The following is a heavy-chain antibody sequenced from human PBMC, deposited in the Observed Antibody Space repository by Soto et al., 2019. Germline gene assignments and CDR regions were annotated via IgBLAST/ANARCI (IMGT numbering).Heavy chain of an antibody. V-gene: IGHV3-9*01. CDR2: ISWNSGTI. Sequence: GGSLRLSCAASGFMFDNYAMHWVRQVPGKGLEWVSGISWNSGTIGYADSVKGRFTISRDNAKNSLYLQMNSLRAEDTALYYCAKSTGGTANGMDVWGQGTTVTVSS. CDR3: AKSTGGTANGMDV. CDR1: GFMFDNYA. D-gene: IGHD2-8*02. J-gene: IGHJ6*02.